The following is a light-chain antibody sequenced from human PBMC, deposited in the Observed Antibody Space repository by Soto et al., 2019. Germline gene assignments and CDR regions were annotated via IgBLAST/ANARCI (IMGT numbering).Light chain of an antibody. CDR2: WAS. CDR3: QQYYSTPLT. V-gene: IGKV4-1*01. Sequence: DIVMTQSPDSLAVSLGERATINCKSSQSVLYSSNNKKYLAWYQQKPGQPPKLLIYWASTRESGVPDRFSGSGSGTDFTLTISSPQAEDVAVYYCQQYYSTPLTFGGGTKVEIK. J-gene: IGKJ4*01. CDR1: QSVLYSSNNKKY.